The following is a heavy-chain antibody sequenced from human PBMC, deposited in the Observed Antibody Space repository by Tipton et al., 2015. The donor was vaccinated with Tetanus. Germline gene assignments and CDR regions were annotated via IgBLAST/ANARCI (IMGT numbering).Heavy chain of an antibody. CDR3: AGRRADYIYSGLDV. J-gene: IGHJ6*04. V-gene: IGHV1-2*04. CDR1: GYTFTSYY. D-gene: IGHD3-16*01. CDR2: IDPNSGGT. Sequence: QLVQSGAEVKKPGASLKVSCKASGYTFTSYYLYWVRQAPGQGLEWMGWIDPNSGGTIYAQKFHGWVTMTRDTSISTAYIELSSLGSAGTVVYYWAGRRADYIYSGLDVWGSGTTFSVPS.